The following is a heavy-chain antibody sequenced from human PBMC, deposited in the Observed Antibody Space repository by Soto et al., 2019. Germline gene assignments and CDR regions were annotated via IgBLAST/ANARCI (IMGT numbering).Heavy chain of an antibody. CDR2: INHSGST. D-gene: IGHD3-3*01. V-gene: IGHV4-34*01. CDR1: GGSFSGYY. CDR3: ARGTSYYDFWSGYSDVLYYFDY. Sequence: SETLSLTCAVYGGSFSGYYWSWIRQPPGKGLEWIGEINHSGSTNYNPSLKSRVTISVDTSKNQFSLKLSSVTAADTAVYYCARGTSYYDFWSGYSDVLYYFDYWGQGTLVIVSS. J-gene: IGHJ4*02.